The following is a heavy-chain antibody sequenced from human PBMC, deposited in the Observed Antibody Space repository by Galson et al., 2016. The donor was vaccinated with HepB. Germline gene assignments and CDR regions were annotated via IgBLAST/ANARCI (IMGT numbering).Heavy chain of an antibody. J-gene: IGHJ5*02. CDR3: ARASIIPGARMIFDP. CDR1: GASISDSNW. D-gene: IGHD2-2*01. V-gene: IGHV4-4*02. CDR2: IYHTGTS. Sequence: ETLSLTCAVSGASISDSNWWTWVRQVPGKGLEWTGEIYHTGTSNNNPFLSSRFALSVDKSRNQFSLNLTSVTAADTAVYYCARASIIPGARMIFDPWGQGTLVTVSS.